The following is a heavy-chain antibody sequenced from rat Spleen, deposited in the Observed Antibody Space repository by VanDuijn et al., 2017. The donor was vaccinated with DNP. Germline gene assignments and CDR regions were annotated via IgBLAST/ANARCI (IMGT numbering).Heavy chain of an antibody. CDR2: ISYDGGST. Sequence: EVQLVESGGGLVQPGRSMKLSCAASGFTFSNYGMAWVRQAPKKGLEWVAYISYDGGSTYYRDPVKGRFTISRDNAKSTLYLQMDSLRSEDTATYYCTTGGTTDYYYDWYFDFWGPGTMVTVSS. J-gene: IGHJ1*01. CDR3: TTGGTTDYYYDWYFDF. V-gene: IGHV5-20*01. D-gene: IGHD1-6*01. CDR1: GFTFSNYG.